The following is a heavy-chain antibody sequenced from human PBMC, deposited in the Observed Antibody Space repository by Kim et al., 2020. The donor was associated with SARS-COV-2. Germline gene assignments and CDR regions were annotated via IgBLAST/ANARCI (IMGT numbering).Heavy chain of an antibody. D-gene: IGHD2-15*01. Sequence: SETLSLTCTVSGGSISSSSYYWGWIRQPPGKGLEWIGSIYYSGSTYYNPSLKSRVTISVDTSKNQFSLKLSSVTAADTAVYYCARCPIVVVVAEPNYYFDYWGQGTLVTVTS. CDR2: IYYSGST. CDR1: GGSISSSSYY. V-gene: IGHV4-39*01. J-gene: IGHJ4*02. CDR3: ARCPIVVVVAEPNYYFDY.